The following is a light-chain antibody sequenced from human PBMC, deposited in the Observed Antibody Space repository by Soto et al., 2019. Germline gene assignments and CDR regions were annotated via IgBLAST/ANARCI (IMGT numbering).Light chain of an antibody. J-gene: IGKJ4*01. CDR3: QQRSRWPLT. Sequence: EIVLTQSPATLSLSPGERATLSCRASQSVSSYLAWYQQKPGQAPRLLIYDASNRATGIPARFSGSGSGTDFSLTISSLEPEDFAVHYCQQRSRWPLTFGGGTKVEIK. CDR1: QSVSSY. V-gene: IGKV3-11*01. CDR2: DAS.